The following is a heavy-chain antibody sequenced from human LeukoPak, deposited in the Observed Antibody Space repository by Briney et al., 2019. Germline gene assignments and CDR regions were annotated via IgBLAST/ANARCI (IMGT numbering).Heavy chain of an antibody. D-gene: IGHD1-26*01. CDR2: IYYSGST. J-gene: IGHJ4*02. CDR1: GGSINTYY. CDR3: ARAHSGSYTKGYHFDS. Sequence: PSETLSLTCTVSGGSINTYYWTWIRQPPGKGPEWIGYIYYSGSTNYNPSLKSRVTISVDMSKNQFSLKLNSVTAADTAVYYCARAHSGSYTKGYHFDSWGQGTLVTVSS. V-gene: IGHV4-59*01.